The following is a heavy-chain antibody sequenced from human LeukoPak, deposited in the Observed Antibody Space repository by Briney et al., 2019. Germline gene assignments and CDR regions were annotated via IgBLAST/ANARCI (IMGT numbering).Heavy chain of an antibody. D-gene: IGHD2/OR15-2a*01. CDR2: IKEDGSEK. Sequence: GGSLRLSCAASGFTFSSYYMSWVRQAPGKGFEWVANIKEDGSEKNYVDSVKGRFTISRDNAKNSVYLQMNSLRAEDTAVYYCARDFYGPPLDSWGQGTLVTVSS. CDR3: ARDFYGPPLDS. CDR1: GFTFSSYY. V-gene: IGHV3-7*01. J-gene: IGHJ4*02.